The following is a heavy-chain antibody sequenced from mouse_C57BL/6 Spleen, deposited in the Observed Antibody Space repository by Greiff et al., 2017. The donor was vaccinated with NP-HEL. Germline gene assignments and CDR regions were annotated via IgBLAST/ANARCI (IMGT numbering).Heavy chain of an antibody. CDR2: INYDGSST. V-gene: IGHV5-16*01. CDR3: ARDYYYGSSYGGGAMDY. J-gene: IGHJ4*01. Sequence: EVQLVESEGGLVQPGSSMKLSCTASGFTFSDYYMAWVRQVPEKGLEWVANINYDGSSTYYLDSLKSRFIISRDNAKNILYLQMSSLKSEDTATYYCARDYYYGSSYGGGAMDYWGQGTSVTVSS. D-gene: IGHD1-1*01. CDR1: GFTFSDYY.